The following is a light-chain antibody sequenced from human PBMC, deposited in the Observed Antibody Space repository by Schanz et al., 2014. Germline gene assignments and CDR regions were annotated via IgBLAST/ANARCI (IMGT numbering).Light chain of an antibody. CDR2: DAS. CDR3: QQYHNWPRT. V-gene: IGKV3D-15*01. Sequence: EIVMTQSPATLSVSPGERGTLSCRASQNIYSNYLAWYQQKPGQAPRLLIYDASNRATGIPARFSGSGSGADFTLTISSLQSEDLAVYYCQQYHNWPRTFGQGTKLDIK. J-gene: IGKJ2*01. CDR1: QNIYSN.